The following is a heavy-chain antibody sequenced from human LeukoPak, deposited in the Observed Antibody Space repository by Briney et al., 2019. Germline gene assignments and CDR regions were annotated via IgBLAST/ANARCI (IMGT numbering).Heavy chain of an antibody. D-gene: IGHD1-26*01. CDR1: GFSFSDNY. Sequence: GGSLRLSCAASGFSFSDNYMSWIRQAPGQGLEWVSYVSNTGSHTMYAESVRGRFTISRDNAKNSLYLEMNSLRADDTAVYYCARSRGVGPGAYFDYWGQGTVVTVSS. V-gene: IGHV3-11*03. CDR2: VSNTGSHT. CDR3: ARSRGVGPGAYFDY. J-gene: IGHJ4*02.